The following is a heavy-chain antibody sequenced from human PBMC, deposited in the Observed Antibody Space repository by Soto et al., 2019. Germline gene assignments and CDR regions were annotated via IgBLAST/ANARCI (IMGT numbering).Heavy chain of an antibody. J-gene: IGHJ5*02. V-gene: IGHV1-2*04. CDR1: GNTFTAYY. D-gene: IGHD5-12*01. Sequence: QVQLVQSGAEVKKPGAPLKASCRPSGNTFTAYYMHWCDQPPEQGLEGMGWINPNSGGTNYAQKFQGWVTMTRDTSISTAYMELSRLRSDDTAVYYCARHSGYEATSNWFDPWGQGTLVTVSS. CDR2: INPNSGGT. CDR3: ARHSGYEATSNWFDP.